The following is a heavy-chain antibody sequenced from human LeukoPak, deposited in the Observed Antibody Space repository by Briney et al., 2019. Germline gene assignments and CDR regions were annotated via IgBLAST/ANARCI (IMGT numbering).Heavy chain of an antibody. D-gene: IGHD6-19*01. V-gene: IGHV4-59*01. Sequence: ASETLSLTCTVSGGSISSYYWSWIRQPPGKGLEWIGYTYYSGSTNYNPSLKSRVTISVDTSKNQFSLKLSSVTAADTAVYYCARVAGYSSGWYGEWYFDLWGRGTLVTVSS. CDR3: ARVAGYSSGWYGEWYFDL. J-gene: IGHJ2*01. CDR1: GGSISSYY. CDR2: TYYSGST.